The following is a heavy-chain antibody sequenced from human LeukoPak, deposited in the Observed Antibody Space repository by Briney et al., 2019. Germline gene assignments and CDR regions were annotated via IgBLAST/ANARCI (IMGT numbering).Heavy chain of an antibody. V-gene: IGHV4-61*02. Sequence: SQTLFLTRTLAGRSISSGSYYWSWLRPPAGNGLEWIVRIYTSGSTNYNPSLKNRVTISVDTSKNQFSLKLSSVTAADTAVYYCARDRPAYYYDSSGYPWGQGTLVTVSS. J-gene: IGHJ5*02. CDR3: ARDRPAYYYDSSGYP. CDR1: GRSISSGSYY. CDR2: IYTSGST. D-gene: IGHD3-22*01.